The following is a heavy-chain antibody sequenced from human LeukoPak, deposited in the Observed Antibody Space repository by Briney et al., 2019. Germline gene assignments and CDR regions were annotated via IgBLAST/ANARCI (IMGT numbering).Heavy chain of an antibody. D-gene: IGHD3-16*01. CDR2: INPNSGGT. CDR1: GYTFTGCY. CDR3: ARDLGGAQGYYYYMDV. V-gene: IGHV1-2*02. J-gene: IGHJ6*03. Sequence: ASVKVSCKASGYTFTGCYMHWVRQAPGQGLEWMGWINPNSGGTNYAQKFQGSVTMTRDTSISTAYMELSRLRSDDTAVYYCARDLGGAQGYYYYMDVWGKGTTVTISS.